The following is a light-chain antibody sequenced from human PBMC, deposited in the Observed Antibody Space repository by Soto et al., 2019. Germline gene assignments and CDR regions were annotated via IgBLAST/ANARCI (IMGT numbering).Light chain of an antibody. CDR2: DAS. CDR1: QTVGRNY. CDR3: QQYVNSPIT. V-gene: IGKV3-20*01. Sequence: PGERATLSCRASQTVGRNYLAWFQQKPGQAPRLLIYDASTRATGIPDKFGGSGSGTDFTLTISRLEPEDFAVYYCQQYVNSPITFGQGTRLE. J-gene: IGKJ5*01.